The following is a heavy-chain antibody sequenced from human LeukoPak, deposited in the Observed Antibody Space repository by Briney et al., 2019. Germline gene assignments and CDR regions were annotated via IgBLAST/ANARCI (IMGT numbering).Heavy chain of an antibody. CDR2: VYYREDI. Sequence: SETLSLTCNVSGGSISNSDYYWAWIRRPPGKGLEWIGSVYYREDIYYTPSLKSRVTISLDTSKNQFSLKLTSVTAADTAVYYCARVENYGDYEDYWGQGTLVTVSS. J-gene: IGHJ4*02. CDR1: GGSISNSDYY. CDR3: ARVENYGDYEDY. D-gene: IGHD4-17*01. V-gene: IGHV4-39*01.